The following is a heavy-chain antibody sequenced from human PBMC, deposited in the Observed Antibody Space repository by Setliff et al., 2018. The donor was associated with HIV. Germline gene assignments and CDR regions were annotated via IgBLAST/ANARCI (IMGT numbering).Heavy chain of an antibody. V-gene: IGHV1-69*13. Sequence: SVKVSCKASGGTFSSYPISWVRQAPGQGLEWMGGIIPIFGTTHYAQKFQGRVTVTADESTSTAYMQLSSLRSDDTAVYYCARRDIVATIKGGGNPYYFDCWGQGTMVTVSS. CDR2: IIPIFGTT. CDR1: GGTFSSYP. J-gene: IGHJ4*03. D-gene: IGHD5-12*01. CDR3: ARRDIVATIKGGGNPYYFDC.